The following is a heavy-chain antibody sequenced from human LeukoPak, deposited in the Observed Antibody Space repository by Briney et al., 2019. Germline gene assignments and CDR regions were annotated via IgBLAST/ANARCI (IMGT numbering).Heavy chain of an antibody. Sequence: GGSLRLSCSASGFTFSSYSMNWVRQAPGKGLEWVSSISSSSSYIYSADSVKGRITISTDNAKNSLYLQMNSLRAKDTAVCDCASVSPRDAFDIWGQGTLVTVSS. CDR2: ISSSSSYI. CDR3: ASVSPRDAFDI. V-gene: IGHV3-21*01. J-gene: IGHJ3*02. CDR1: GFTFSSYS.